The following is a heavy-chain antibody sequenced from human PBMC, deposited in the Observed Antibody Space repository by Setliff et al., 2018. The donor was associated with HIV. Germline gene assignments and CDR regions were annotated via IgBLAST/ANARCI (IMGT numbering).Heavy chain of an antibody. CDR1: GYTFSSYG. V-gene: IGHV1-18*01. CDR3: ARDRWELLRRPEYFQH. D-gene: IGHD1-26*01. J-gene: IGHJ1*01. CDR2: ISADNGNT. Sequence: WASVKVSCKASGYTFSSYGISWVRQAPGQGLEWMGWISADNGNTKYAQKFQGRVTITTDTSTRTVYMELRSLRSDDTAVYYCARDRWELLRRPEYFQHWGQGALVTVSS.